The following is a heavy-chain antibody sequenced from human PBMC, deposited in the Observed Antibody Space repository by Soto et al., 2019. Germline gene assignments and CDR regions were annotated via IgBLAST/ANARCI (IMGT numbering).Heavy chain of an antibody. D-gene: IGHD3-9*01. CDR1: GFIFTSYI. Sequence: QVQLVESGGGVVQPRRSLRLSCAASGFIFTSYIVHWVRQAPGKGLEWVASVSYDGSKKHYADSVKGRFSISRDNAKNAVYLQMNSLRTEDTVVYYCASDNGSLFDCNFDSWGQGTLVTVSS. CDR3: ASDNGSLFDCNFDS. CDR2: VSYDGSKK. V-gene: IGHV3-30*01. J-gene: IGHJ4*02.